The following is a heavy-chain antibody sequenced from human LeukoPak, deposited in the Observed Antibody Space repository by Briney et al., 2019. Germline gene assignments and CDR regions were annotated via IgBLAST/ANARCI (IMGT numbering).Heavy chain of an antibody. Sequence: GESLKISCKGSGYTFTSYWIGWVRQMPGKGLEWMGIIFPGDSDTRYSPTFQGQVTISADKSISTAYLQWSGLKASDTAMYYCARHTTILDPLSPWGQGTLVTVSS. J-gene: IGHJ5*02. D-gene: IGHD3/OR15-3a*01. V-gene: IGHV5-51*01. CDR2: IFPGDSDT. CDR3: ARHTTILDPLSP. CDR1: GYTFTSYW.